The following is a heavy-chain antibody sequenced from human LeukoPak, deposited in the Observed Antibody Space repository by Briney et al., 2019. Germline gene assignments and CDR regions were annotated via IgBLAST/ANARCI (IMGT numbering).Heavy chain of an antibody. Sequence: SETLSLTCTVSGGSISSYYWSWIRQPAGKGLEWFGRIYTSGSTNYNPSLKSRVTMSVDTSKNQFSLKLSSVTAADTAVYYCARGIYSGSLGRTDYWGQGTLVTVSS. D-gene: IGHD1-26*01. CDR3: ARGIYSGSLGRTDY. V-gene: IGHV4-4*07. J-gene: IGHJ4*02. CDR2: IYTSGST. CDR1: GGSISSYY.